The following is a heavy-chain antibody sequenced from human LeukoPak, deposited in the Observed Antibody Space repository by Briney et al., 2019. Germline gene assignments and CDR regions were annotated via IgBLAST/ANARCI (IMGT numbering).Heavy chain of an antibody. Sequence: GGSLRLSCAASGFTFSSYWMHWVRQAPGKGLVWVSRINSDGSSTSYADSVKGRFTISRDNAKNTLYLQMNSLRAEDTAVYYCASETIRDAFDIWGQGTMVTVSS. CDR2: INSDGSST. CDR1: GFTFSSYW. V-gene: IGHV3-74*01. D-gene: IGHD5-12*01. CDR3: ASETIRDAFDI. J-gene: IGHJ3*02.